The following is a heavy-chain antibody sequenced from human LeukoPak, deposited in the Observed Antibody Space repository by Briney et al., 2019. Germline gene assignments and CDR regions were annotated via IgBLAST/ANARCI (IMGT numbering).Heavy chain of an antibody. CDR1: GFTFSSYA. CDR3: AKVETAAAATLRGFDY. D-gene: IGHD6-13*01. J-gene: IGHJ4*02. V-gene: IGHV3-23*01. CDR2: IGGSGGST. Sequence: GGSLRLSCAASGFTFSSYAMSWVRQAPGKGLEWVSSIGGSGGSTYYADSVKGRFTISRDNSKDTLYLQMNSLRAEDTAVYYCAKVETAAAATLRGFDYWGQGTLVTVSS.